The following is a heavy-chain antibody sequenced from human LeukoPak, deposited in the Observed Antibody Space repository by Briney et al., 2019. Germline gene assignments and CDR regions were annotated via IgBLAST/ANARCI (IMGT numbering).Heavy chain of an antibody. CDR3: ARDQEQLVRGFDY. CDR1: GDSVSSNSAA. CDR2: TYYRSKWYN. V-gene: IGHV6-1*01. Sequence: SHTLSLPCAISGDSVSSNSAAWNWIRQSPSRGLEWLGSTYYRSKWYNDYAVSVKSRITINPDTPKNQFSLQLNSVTPEDTAVYYCARDQEQLVRGFDYWGQGTLVTVSS. D-gene: IGHD6-6*01. J-gene: IGHJ4*02.